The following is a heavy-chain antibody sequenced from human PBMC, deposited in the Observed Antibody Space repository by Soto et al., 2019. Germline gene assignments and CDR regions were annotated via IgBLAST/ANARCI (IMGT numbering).Heavy chain of an antibody. V-gene: IGHV3-23*01. D-gene: IGHD3-10*01. CDR1: GFTFSSYA. CDR3: AKDQKANLRGALDY. Sequence: PGGSLRLSCAASGFTFSSYAMSWVRQAPGKGLEWVSAISGSGGSTYYADSVKGRFTISRDNSKNTLYLQMNSLRAEDTAVYYCAKDQKANLRGALDYWGQGTLVTVSS. CDR2: ISGSGGST. J-gene: IGHJ4*02.